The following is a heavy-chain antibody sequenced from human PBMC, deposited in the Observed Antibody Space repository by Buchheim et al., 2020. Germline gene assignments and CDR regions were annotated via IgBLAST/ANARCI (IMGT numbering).Heavy chain of an antibody. V-gene: IGHV3-48*03. CDR3: ARDWALDS. CDR1: GFTFSSYD. D-gene: IGHD3-16*01. Sequence: EVQLVESGEDLVQPGGSLRLSCAASGFTFSSYDMNWVRQAPGKGLEWVSFISSSGATKYYADSVRGRFTISRDNAKNSLYLQMNSLRADDTSVYYCARDWALDSWGQGTL. CDR2: ISSSGATK. J-gene: IGHJ5*02.